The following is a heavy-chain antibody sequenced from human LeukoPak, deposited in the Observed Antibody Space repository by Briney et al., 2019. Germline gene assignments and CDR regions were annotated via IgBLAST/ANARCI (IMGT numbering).Heavy chain of an antibody. CDR1: GGSFSGYY. V-gene: IGHV4-34*01. CDR2: INHSGST. CDR3: AHFKGGSFDF. Sequence: SETLSLTCAVYGGSFSGYYWSWICQPPGKGLEWIGEINHSGSTNYNPSLKSRVTISVDTSKNQFSLKLSSVTAADTAVYYCAHFKGGSFDFWGQGTMVTVSS. J-gene: IGHJ3*01. D-gene: IGHD1-26*01.